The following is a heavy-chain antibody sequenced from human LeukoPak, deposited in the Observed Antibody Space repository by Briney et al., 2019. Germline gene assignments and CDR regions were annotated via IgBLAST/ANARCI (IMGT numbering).Heavy chain of an antibody. CDR3: ARVAYYYDSSGALRTPYYYGMDV. Sequence: SETLSLTCAVYGGSFSGYYWSGIRQPPGKGLEGIGEINHSGSTNYNPSLKSRVTISVDTSKNQFSLKLSSVTAADTAVYYCARVAYYYDSSGALRTPYYYGMDVWGQGTTVTVSS. CDR1: GGSFSGYY. J-gene: IGHJ6*02. V-gene: IGHV4-34*01. CDR2: INHSGST. D-gene: IGHD3-22*01.